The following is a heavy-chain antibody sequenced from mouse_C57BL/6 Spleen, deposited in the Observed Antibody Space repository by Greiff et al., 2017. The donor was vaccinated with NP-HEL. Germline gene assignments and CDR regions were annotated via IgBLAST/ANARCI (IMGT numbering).Heavy chain of an antibody. J-gene: IGHJ4*01. Sequence: QVQLQQSGAELAKPGASVKLSCKASGSTFTSYWMHWVKQRPGQGLEWIGNINPSSGYTKYNQKFKNKATLTADKSSSTAYMQLSSLTYEDSAFYYCAVTGMDTMDYWGQGTSVTVSS. V-gene: IGHV1-7*01. D-gene: IGHD4-1*01. CDR2: INPSSGYT. CDR1: GSTFTSYW. CDR3: AVTGMDTMDY.